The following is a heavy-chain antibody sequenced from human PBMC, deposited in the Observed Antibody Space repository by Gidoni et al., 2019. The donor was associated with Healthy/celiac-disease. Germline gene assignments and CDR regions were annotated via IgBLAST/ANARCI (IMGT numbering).Heavy chain of an antibody. J-gene: IGHJ6*02. V-gene: IGHV1-24*01. CDR1: GSTLTELS. CDR3: ATDLSGILREAYYYYYGMDV. CDR2: FDPEDGET. D-gene: IGHD3-10*01. Sequence: QVQLVQSGAEVKKPGASVKVSCKVSGSTLTELSMPWVRQAPGKGLEWMGGFDPEDGETIYEQKFQGRVTMTEDTSTDTAYMELSSLRSEDTAVYYCATDLSGILREAYYYYYGMDVWGQGTTVTVSS.